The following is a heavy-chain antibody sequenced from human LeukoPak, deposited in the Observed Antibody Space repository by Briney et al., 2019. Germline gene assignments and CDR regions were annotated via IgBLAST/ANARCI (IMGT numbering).Heavy chain of an antibody. J-gene: IGHJ4*02. Sequence: SETLSLTCTVSGDSITNYYWSWIRQPAEKGLQWIGRIHTNGDTNYNPSLKSRVTMSVDTSKNQFSLKLNSVSAADTAVYYCARAHPYDFWSGYYLDYWGQGTLVTVSS. CDR3: ARAHPYDFWSGYYLDY. D-gene: IGHD3-3*01. V-gene: IGHV4-4*07. CDR2: IHTNGDT. CDR1: GDSITNYY.